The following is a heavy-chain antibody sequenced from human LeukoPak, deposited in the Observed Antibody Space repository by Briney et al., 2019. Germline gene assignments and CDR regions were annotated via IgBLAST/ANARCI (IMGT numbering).Heavy chain of an antibody. V-gene: IGHV4-34*01. CDR3: ARDTYYYDSSGYRGVDY. CDR2: INHSGST. D-gene: IGHD3-22*01. Sequence: SETLSLTCAVYNGSFSGYYWSWIRQPPGKGLEWIGEINHSGSTNYNPSLKSRVTISVDTSKNQFSLKLSSVTAADTGVYYCARDTYYYDSSGYRGVDYWGEGTLVTVPS. CDR1: NGSFSGYY. J-gene: IGHJ4*02.